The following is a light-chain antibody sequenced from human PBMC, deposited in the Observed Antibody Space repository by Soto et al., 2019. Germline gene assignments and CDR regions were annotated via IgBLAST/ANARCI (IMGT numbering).Light chain of an antibody. CDR1: RYVGSN. CDR2: GAS. Sequence: EIVLTQSPVTLSVSPGERATLSCTASRYVGSNLAWYQQKPGQAPRLLIYGASTRATGIPDRISGGGSGTAFTLTISSLRSDDFAVYYCQQYRDWPQTFGQGTKVDIK. V-gene: IGKV3-15*01. CDR3: QQYRDWPQT. J-gene: IGKJ1*01.